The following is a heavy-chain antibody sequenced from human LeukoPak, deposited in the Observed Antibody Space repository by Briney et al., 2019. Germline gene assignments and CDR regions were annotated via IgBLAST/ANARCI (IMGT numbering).Heavy chain of an antibody. CDR3: ARLYCSSTSCYLGY. D-gene: IGHD2-2*01. CDR1: GGSFSGYY. Sequence: PSETLSLTCAVYGGSFSGYYWNWIRQPPGKGLEWIGYISYRGNTNYNPSLKSRVAISVDTSKNQFSLKLSSVTAADTAVYFCARLYCSSTSCYLGYWGQGTLVTVSS. V-gene: IGHV4-59*01. J-gene: IGHJ4*02. CDR2: ISYRGNT.